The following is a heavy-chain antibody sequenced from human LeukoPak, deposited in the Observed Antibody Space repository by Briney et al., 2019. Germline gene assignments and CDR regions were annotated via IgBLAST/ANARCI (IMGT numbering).Heavy chain of an antibody. Sequence: ASVKVSCKASGYTFTSYAMHWVRQAPGQRLEWMGWINAGNGNTKYSQKFQGRVTITRDTSASTAYMELSSLRSEDTAVYYCASSVYQSRVVPVQNAFDIWGQGTMVTVSS. J-gene: IGHJ3*02. CDR2: INAGNGNT. D-gene: IGHD2-2*01. CDR3: ASSVYQSRVVPVQNAFDI. CDR1: GYTFTSYA. V-gene: IGHV1-3*01.